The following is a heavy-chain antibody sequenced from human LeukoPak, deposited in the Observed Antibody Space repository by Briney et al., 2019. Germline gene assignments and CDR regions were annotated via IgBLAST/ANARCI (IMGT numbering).Heavy chain of an antibody. CDR2: IYDSGST. J-gene: IGHJ4*02. CDR3: AVVAATLAY. CDR1: GGSISSGGYY. V-gene: IGHV4-30-4*01. Sequence: SETLSLTCTVSGGSISSGGYYWSWIRQPPGKGLEWIGYIYDSGSTYYNPSLESRVTMSVDTSKNQFSLKLSSVTAADTAVYYCAVVAATLAYWGQGTLVTVSS. D-gene: IGHD2-15*01.